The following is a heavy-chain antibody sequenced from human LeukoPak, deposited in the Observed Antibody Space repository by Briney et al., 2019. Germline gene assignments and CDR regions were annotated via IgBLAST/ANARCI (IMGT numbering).Heavy chain of an antibody. V-gene: IGHV3-23*01. Sequence: GGFLRLSCVASGFTFSSYYMSWVRQAPGKGLEWVSAISGSGGSTYYADSVKGRFTISRDNSKNTLYLQMNSLRAEDTAVYYCANEPIAAAGTNTFDYWGQGTLVTVSS. CDR2: ISGSGGST. CDR1: GFTFSSYY. J-gene: IGHJ4*02. CDR3: ANEPIAAAGTNTFDY. D-gene: IGHD6-13*01.